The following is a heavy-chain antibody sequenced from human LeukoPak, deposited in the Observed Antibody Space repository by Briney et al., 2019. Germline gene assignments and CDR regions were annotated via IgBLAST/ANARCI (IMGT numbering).Heavy chain of an antibody. V-gene: IGHV3-33*01. Sequence: QTGGSLRLSCAASGFTFSSYGMHWVRQAPGKGLEWVAVIWYDGSDKYYADSVKGRLTISRDNSKNTLYLQMNSLRAEDTAVYYCARVPRYSSSYDYWGQGPLVTVSS. CDR2: IWYDGSDK. J-gene: IGHJ4*02. CDR1: GFTFSSYG. CDR3: ARVPRYSSSYDY. D-gene: IGHD6-6*01.